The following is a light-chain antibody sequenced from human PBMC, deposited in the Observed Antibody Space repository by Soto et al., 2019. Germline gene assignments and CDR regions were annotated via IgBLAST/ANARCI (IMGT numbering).Light chain of an antibody. CDR3: QVWQRSTDEVV. V-gene: IGLV3-21*02. J-gene: IGLJ2*01. CDR2: DDR. CDR1: NIGSKS. Sequence: SYELTQPPSVSVAPGQTAKITWGGNNIGSKSVHWYQQKPGQAPVLVVYDDRERPSGIPDRFYGSNSGNTATLTISRVEAGDEADYYCQVWQRSTDEVVFGGGTKLTVL.